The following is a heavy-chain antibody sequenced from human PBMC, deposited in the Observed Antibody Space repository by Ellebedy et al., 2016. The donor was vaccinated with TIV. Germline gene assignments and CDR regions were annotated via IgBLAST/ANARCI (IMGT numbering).Heavy chain of an antibody. CDR1: GFTFSSYS. Sequence: PGGSLRLSCAASGFTFSSYSMHWVRRAPGRGLEWVAYISSRFTTIFYTASVKGRFTISRDNADNSLYLRMNSLRAEDTAVYYWARDMSCSGGSCYHGYWYFDLWGRGTLVTVSS. CDR3: ARDMSCSGGSCYHGYWYFDL. V-gene: IGHV3-48*01. D-gene: IGHD2-15*01. CDR2: ISSRFTTI. J-gene: IGHJ2*01.